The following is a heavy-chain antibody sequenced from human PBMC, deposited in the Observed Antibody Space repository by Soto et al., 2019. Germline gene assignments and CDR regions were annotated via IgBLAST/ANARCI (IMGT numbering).Heavy chain of an antibody. D-gene: IGHD3-9*01. J-gene: IGHJ4*02. V-gene: IGHV1-18*01. CDR3: ARDYDILTGYPGGANFDY. CDR2: ISAYNGNT. CDR1: GYTFTSYG. Sequence: QVQLVQSGAEVKKPGASVKVSCKASGYTFTSYGISWVRQAPGQGLEWMGWISAYNGNTNDAQKLQGRVTMNTDTSTSTAYMELRSLRSDDTAVYYCARDYDILTGYPGGANFDYWGQGTLVTVSS.